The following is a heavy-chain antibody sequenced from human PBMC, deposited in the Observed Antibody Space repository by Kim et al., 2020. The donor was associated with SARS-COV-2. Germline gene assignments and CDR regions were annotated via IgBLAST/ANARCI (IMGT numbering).Heavy chain of an antibody. CDR3: TTEGGDIVVVSPLDY. J-gene: IGHJ4*02. V-gene: IGHV3-15*01. CDR1: GFTFSNAW. CDR2: IKSKTDGGTT. Sequence: LSLTCAASGFTFSNAWMSWVRQAPGKGLECAGRIKSKTDGGTTDYAAPVKGRLTISRDDSKNTLYLQMNSLKTEDTAVYYCTTEGGDIVVVSPLDYWCQGTLVTVSS. D-gene: IGHD2-2*01.